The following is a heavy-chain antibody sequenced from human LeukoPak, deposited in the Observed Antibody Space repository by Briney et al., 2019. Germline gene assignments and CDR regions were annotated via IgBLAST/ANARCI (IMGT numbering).Heavy chain of an antibody. D-gene: IGHD3-10*01. CDR3: ARVMGVRGVRRYYFDY. CDR2: INHSGST. V-gene: IGHV4-34*01. CDR1: GGSFSGYY. J-gene: IGHJ4*02. Sequence: SETLSLTCAVYGGSFSGYYWSWIRQPPGKGLEWIGEINHSGSTNYNPSLTSRVTISVDTSKNQFSLKLSSVTAADTAVYYCARVMGVRGVRRYYFDYWGQGTLVTVSS.